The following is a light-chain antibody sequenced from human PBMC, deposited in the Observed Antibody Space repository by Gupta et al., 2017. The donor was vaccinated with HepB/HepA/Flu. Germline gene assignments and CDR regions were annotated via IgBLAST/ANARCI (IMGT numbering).Light chain of an antibody. CDR3: NCRDSSGNVV. CDR2: GNN. V-gene: IGLV3-19*01. CDR1: CLRNYY. Sequence: SSQLTQDPPVSLALGQSVRITCQGVCLRNYYASWFQQKPGQAPKLVLYGNNIRPSGIPDRRSGSNSGNTASLTIAGTQAEDEADYYCNCRDSSGNVVFGGGTRLTVL. J-gene: IGLJ2*01.